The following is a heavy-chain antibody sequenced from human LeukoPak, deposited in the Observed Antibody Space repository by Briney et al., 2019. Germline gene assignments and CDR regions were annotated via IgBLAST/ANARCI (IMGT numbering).Heavy chain of an antibody. D-gene: IGHD3-22*01. CDR2: ISGSGGGT. Sequence: EGSLRLSCAASKFTFSYYGMSWVRQTPGKRLEWVSGISGSGGGTYYADSVKGRFTISRDNSKNTLYLQMDSLRAEDTAVYFCAKFDYYDSTGHLTGDAFDIWGQGTMVTVSS. CDR3: AKFDYYDSTGHLTGDAFDI. J-gene: IGHJ3*02. V-gene: IGHV3-23*01. CDR1: KFTFSYYG.